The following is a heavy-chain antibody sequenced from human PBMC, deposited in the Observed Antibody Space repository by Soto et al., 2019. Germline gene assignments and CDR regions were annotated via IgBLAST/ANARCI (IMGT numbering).Heavy chain of an antibody. CDR3: ARGGHVVVVTAAFDY. Sequence: QVQLMQSGAEVKKPGASVKVSCKASGNTFTNYYIHWVRQAPGQGLEWMGTINPSGGHTTYSQNXPSRVXMTRDTSTSTLYMEPTSLTSDDTAVYYCARGGHVVVVTAAFDYWGQGTLVTVSX. J-gene: IGHJ4*02. CDR2: INPSGGHT. V-gene: IGHV1-46*01. D-gene: IGHD2-21*02. CDR1: GNTFTNYY.